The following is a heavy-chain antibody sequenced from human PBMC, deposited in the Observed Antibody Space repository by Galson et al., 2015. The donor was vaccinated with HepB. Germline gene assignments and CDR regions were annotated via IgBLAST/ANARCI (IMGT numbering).Heavy chain of an antibody. CDR1: GFTFSNYN. D-gene: IGHD7-27*01. CDR2: ISTSGNYI. J-gene: IGHJ4*02. CDR3: VRDPPLGTPFDY. Sequence: SLRLSCAASGFTFSNYNMNWVRQAPGKGLDWVSSISTSGNYIYYADSVKGRFTISRDNAKNSLYLQMNSLRAEDTAVYYCVRDPPLGTPFDYWGQGTLVTVSS. V-gene: IGHV3-21*01.